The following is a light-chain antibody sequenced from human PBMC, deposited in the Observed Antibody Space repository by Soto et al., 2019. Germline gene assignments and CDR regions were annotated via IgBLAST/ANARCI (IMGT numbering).Light chain of an antibody. CDR2: GAS. CDR1: QSIGSN. CDR3: QQYKNWPYT. J-gene: IGKJ2*01. Sequence: EIVLTQSAATLSVSPGERVTLSCRASQSIGSNLAWYQQRPGQAPRLLIYGASTRANGVQAKFSGSGSGTEFTITISRLQSGDFVLYYCQQYKNWPYTFGQGTKLEIK. V-gene: IGKV3-15*01.